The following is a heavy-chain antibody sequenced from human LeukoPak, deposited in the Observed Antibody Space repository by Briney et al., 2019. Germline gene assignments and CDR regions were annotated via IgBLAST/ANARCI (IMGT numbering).Heavy chain of an antibody. V-gene: IGHV4-59*01. CDR1: GGSISSYY. CDR3: ARGPRNYYFDY. Sequence: KPSETLSLTCTVSGGSISSYYWSWIRQPPGKGLEWIGYIYYSGSTNYSPSLKSRVTISVDTSKNQFSLKLRSVTAADTAAYYCARGPRNYYFDYWGQGTLVTVSS. J-gene: IGHJ4*02. CDR2: IYYSGST.